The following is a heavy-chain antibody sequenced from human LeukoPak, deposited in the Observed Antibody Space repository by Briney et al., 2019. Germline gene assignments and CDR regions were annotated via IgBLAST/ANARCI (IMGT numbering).Heavy chain of an antibody. Sequence: ASVKVSCKASGYTFTTYAIHWVRQAPGQRLEWMGWINVGNGNTKHSQSLQGRVTITRNTSISTAYMELSSLRSEDTAVYYCARGGGRSSSWFDYWGQGTLVTVSS. CDR3: ARGGGRSSSWFDY. V-gene: IGHV1-3*01. CDR2: INVGNGNT. CDR1: GYTFTTYA. J-gene: IGHJ4*02. D-gene: IGHD6-13*01.